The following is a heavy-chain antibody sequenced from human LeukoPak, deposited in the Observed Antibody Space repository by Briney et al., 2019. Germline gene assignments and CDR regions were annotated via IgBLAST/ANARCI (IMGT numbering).Heavy chain of an antibody. CDR1: GFIFSNYE. D-gene: IGHD6-19*01. J-gene: IGHJ4*02. CDR2: ISSSSSYI. CDR3: ARDTLPGEWLAQYYFDY. Sequence: GGSLRLSCAASGFIFSNYEMNWVRQAPGKGLEWVSSISSSSSYIYYADSVKGRFTISRDNAKNSLYLQMNSLRAEDTAVYYCARDTLPGEWLAQYYFDYWGQGTLVTVSS. V-gene: IGHV3-21*01.